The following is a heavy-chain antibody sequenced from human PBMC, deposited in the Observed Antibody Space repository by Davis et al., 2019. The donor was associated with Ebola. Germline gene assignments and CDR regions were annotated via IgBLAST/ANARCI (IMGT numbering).Heavy chain of an antibody. D-gene: IGHD3-10*01. CDR2: INHSGST. Sequence: SETLSLTCAVYAGSFSDYYWNWIRQPPGKGLEWIGEINHSGSTNYNPSLKSRVTISVDTSKNQFSLKLSSVTAADTAVYYCARDELRKYYYGSGRFYYGMDVWGQGTTVTVSS. CDR3: ARDELRKYYYGSGRFYYGMDV. V-gene: IGHV4-34*01. J-gene: IGHJ6*02. CDR1: AGSFSDYY.